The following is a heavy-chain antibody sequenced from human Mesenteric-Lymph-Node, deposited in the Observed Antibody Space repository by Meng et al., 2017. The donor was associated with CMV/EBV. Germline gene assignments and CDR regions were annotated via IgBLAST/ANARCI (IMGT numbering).Heavy chain of an antibody. CDR3: AKGYRQHGYCSSTSCHGVDY. D-gene: IGHD2-2*01. V-gene: IGHV3-11*04. J-gene: IGHJ4*02. Sequence: GESLKISCAASGFTFNDFYMSWIRQAPGKGLECVSYISTRDGTTKYADSVKGRFTISRDNSKNTLYLQMNSLRAEDTAVYYCAKGYRQHGYCSSTSCHGVDYWGQGTLVTVSS. CDR2: ISTRDGTT. CDR1: GFTFNDFY.